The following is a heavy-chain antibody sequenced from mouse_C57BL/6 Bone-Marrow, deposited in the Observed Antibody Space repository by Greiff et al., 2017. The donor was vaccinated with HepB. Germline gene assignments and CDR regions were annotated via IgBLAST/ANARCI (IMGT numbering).Heavy chain of an antibody. J-gene: IGHJ2*01. D-gene: IGHD1-1*01. CDR1: GFTFSSYA. Sequence: EVQVVESGGGLVKPGGSLKLSCAASGFTFSSYAMSWVRQTPEKRLEWVATISDGGSYTYYPDNVKGRFTISRDNAKNNLYLQMSHLKSEDTAMYYCARDPNYSIYYYGSSYYFDYWGQGTTLTVSS. CDR2: ISDGGSYT. V-gene: IGHV5-4*01. CDR3: ARDPNYSIYYYGSSYYFDY.